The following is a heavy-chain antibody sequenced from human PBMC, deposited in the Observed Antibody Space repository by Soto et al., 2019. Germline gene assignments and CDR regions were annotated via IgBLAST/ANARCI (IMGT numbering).Heavy chain of an antibody. CDR1: GFTVSSNY. CDR2: IYSGGST. J-gene: IGHJ6*03. CDR3: ARDLGLYDISNGRLGYYYYMDV. D-gene: IGHD3-9*01. V-gene: IGHV3-53*04. Sequence: GGSLRLSCAASGFTVSSNYMSWVRQAPGKGLEWVSVIYSGGSTYYADSVKGRFTISRHNSKNTLYLQMNSLRAEDTAVYYCARDLGLYDISNGRLGYYYYMDVWGKGTTVTVSS.